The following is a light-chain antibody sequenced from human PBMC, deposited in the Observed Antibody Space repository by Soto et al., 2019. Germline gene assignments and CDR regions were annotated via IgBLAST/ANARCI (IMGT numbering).Light chain of an antibody. J-gene: IGLJ3*02. Sequence: QSALTQPRSVSGSPGQSVAISCTGTSSDVGGYNYVSWYQQHPGKAPKLMIYDVTKRPSGVPDRFSGSKSGNTASLTISGLQAEDEADYCCCSYAGGNTWVFGGGTKVTVL. CDR2: DVT. CDR1: SSDVGGYNY. CDR3: CSYAGGNTWV. V-gene: IGLV2-11*01.